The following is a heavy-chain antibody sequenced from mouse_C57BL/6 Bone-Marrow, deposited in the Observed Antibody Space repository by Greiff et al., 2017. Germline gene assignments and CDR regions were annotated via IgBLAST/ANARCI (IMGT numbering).Heavy chain of an antibody. CDR3: ARRDYGSRFAY. D-gene: IGHD1-1*01. CDR1: GYTFTSYD. CDR2: IYPRDGST. V-gene: IGHV1-85*01. Sequence: VQVVESGPELVKPGASVKLSCKASGYTFTSYDINWVKQRPGQGLEWIGWIYPRDGSTKYNEKFKGKATLTVDTSSSTAYMELHSLTSEDSAVYFCARRDYGSRFAYWGQGTLVTVSA. J-gene: IGHJ3*01.